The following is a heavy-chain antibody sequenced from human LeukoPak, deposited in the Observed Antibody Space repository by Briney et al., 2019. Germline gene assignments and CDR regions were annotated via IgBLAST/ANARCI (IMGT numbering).Heavy chain of an antibody. Sequence: QPGRSLRLSCAASGFTFSNYGMHWVRQAPGKGLEWVAVIWYDGSNKYYADSVKGRFTISRDNSKNTLYLQMNSLRAEDTAVYYCARDYYGSGSPRGMDVWGQGTTVTVSS. CDR3: ARDYYGSGSPRGMDV. D-gene: IGHD3-10*01. CDR2: IWYDGSNK. CDR1: GFTFSNYG. V-gene: IGHV3-33*08. J-gene: IGHJ6*02.